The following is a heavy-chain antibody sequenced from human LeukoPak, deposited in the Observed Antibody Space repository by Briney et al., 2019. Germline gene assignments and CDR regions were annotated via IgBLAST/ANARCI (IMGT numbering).Heavy chain of an antibody. CDR3: ARGTGGDYYFDS. Sequence: GGSLRLSWAASGFTFSSYNMNWVRQAPGKGLEWVSSISSSSSYIYFADSVKGRFTISRDNAKNSLYLQMSGLRAEDTAVYYCARGTGGDYYFDSWGQGTLVTVSS. CDR2: ISSSSSYI. D-gene: IGHD2-21*02. V-gene: IGHV3-21*01. J-gene: IGHJ4*02. CDR1: GFTFSSYN.